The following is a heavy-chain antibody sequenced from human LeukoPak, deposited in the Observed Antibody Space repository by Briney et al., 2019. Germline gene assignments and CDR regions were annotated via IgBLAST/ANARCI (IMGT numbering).Heavy chain of an antibody. V-gene: IGHV3-23*01. D-gene: IGHD5-18*01. CDR3: AKDLGWIQFGY. CDR2: ISGSGGRT. Sequence: PGGSLRLSCGASGFTFSTYGMSWVRQAPGKGLEWVSGISGSGGRTYYADSVKGRFTISRDNSKNTVYLQVRSLRAEDTAVYYCAKDLGWIQFGYWGQGALVTVSS. CDR1: GFTFSTYG. J-gene: IGHJ4*02.